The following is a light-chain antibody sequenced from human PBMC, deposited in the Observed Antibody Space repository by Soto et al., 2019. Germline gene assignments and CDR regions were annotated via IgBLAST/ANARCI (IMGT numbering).Light chain of an antibody. J-gene: IGLJ2*01. CDR1: SSDVGSYNL. Sequence: QSALTQPASVSGSPGQAITISCTGTSSDVGSYNLVSWYQQHPGKAPKLMIYEGTKRPSGVSFRFSGSKSGNTAYLTISGLQSEDEADYYCASYAGSSSYVVFGGGTKLTVL. CDR2: EGT. V-gene: IGLV2-23*01. CDR3: ASYAGSSSYVV.